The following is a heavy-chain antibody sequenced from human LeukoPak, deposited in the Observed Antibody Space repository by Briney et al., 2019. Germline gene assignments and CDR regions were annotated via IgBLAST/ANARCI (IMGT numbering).Heavy chain of an antibody. CDR2: IYYTGST. D-gene: IGHD1-1*01. Sequence: SETLSLTCTVSGGSISSSSYYWGWIRQPPGKGLEWIGCIYYTGSTYYNPSLKSRVTISVDTSKNQFSLKLSSVTAADTAVYYCAAFLLQQINVFDIWGQGTLVTVSS. V-gene: IGHV4-39*01. CDR1: GGSISSSSYY. J-gene: IGHJ3*02. CDR3: AAFLLQQINVFDI.